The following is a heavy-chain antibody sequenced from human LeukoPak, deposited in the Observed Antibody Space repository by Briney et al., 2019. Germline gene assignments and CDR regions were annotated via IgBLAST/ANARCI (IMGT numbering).Heavy chain of an antibody. Sequence: ASVKVSCKASGYTFTGYYMHWVRQAPGQGLEWMGWINPNSGGTNYAQKFQGRVTMTRDTSISTAYMELGRLRSDDTAVYYCARGMYYDSSGYRRGWGQGTLVTVSS. CDR2: INPNSGGT. CDR1: GYTFTGYY. J-gene: IGHJ4*02. CDR3: ARGMYYDSSGYRRG. V-gene: IGHV1-2*02. D-gene: IGHD3-22*01.